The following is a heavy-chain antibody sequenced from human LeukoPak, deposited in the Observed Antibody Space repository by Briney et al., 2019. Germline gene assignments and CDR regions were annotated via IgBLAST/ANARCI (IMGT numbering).Heavy chain of an antibody. J-gene: IGHJ6*02. Sequence: PSETLSLTCIVSGGSISSYYWSWIRQPPGKGLEWIGYIYYSGSTNYNPSLKSRVTISVDTSKNQFSLKLSSVTAADTAVYYCARAAYYDFWSGDDYYGMDVWGQGTTVTVSS. CDR2: IYYSGST. CDR3: ARAAYYDFWSGDDYYGMDV. D-gene: IGHD3-3*01. V-gene: IGHV4-59*01. CDR1: GGSISSYY.